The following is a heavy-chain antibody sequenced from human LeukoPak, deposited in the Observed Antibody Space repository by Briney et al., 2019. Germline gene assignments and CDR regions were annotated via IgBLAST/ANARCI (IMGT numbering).Heavy chain of an antibody. CDR2: INHSEST. Sequence: SETLSLTCAVYGGSFSGYYWSWIRQPPGKELEWIGEINHSESTNYNPSPKSRVTISVDTSKTQFSLKLSSVTAADTAVYYCASSPRLAFDPWGQGTLVTVSS. J-gene: IGHJ5*02. CDR1: GGSFSGYY. V-gene: IGHV4-34*01. CDR3: ASSPRLAFDP.